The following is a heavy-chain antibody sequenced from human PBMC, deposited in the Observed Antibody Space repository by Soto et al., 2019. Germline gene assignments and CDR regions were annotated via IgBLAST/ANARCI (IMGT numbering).Heavy chain of an antibody. D-gene: IGHD6-25*01. CDR2: INAGNGNT. CDR1: GYTFTTYA. J-gene: IGHJ5*02. Sequence: GASVKVSCKASGYTFTTYAMHWVRQAPGQRLEWMGWINAGNGNTKYSQKFQGRVTITRDTSASTAYMELNSLRSEDTAVYYCARDWNIAAPGYFSNWFDPWGQGSLVTVSS. CDR3: ARDWNIAAPGYFSNWFDP. V-gene: IGHV1-3*01.